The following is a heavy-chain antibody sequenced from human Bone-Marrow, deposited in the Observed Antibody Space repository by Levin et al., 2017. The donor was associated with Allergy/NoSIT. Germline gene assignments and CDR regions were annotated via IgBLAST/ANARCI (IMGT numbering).Heavy chain of an antibody. J-gene: IGHJ3*02. V-gene: IGHV3-30*18. D-gene: IGHD1-26*01. CDR2: ISYDGSNK. CDR3: AKDLRFGEWELLVHDAFDI. Sequence: GGSLRLSCAASGFTFSSYGMHWVRQAPGKGLEWVAVISYDGSNKYYADSVKGRFTISRDNSKNTLYLQMNSLRAEDTAVYYCAKDLRFGEWELLVHDAFDIWGQGTMVTVSS. CDR1: GFTFSSYG.